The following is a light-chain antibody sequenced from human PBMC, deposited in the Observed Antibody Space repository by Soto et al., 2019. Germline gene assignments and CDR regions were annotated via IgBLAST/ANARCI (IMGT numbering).Light chain of an antibody. CDR2: AAS. Sequence: DIQMTQSPSSLSASVGDRVTISCRASQTITNYLNWYQQKPGKVPKLLIYAASSLQSGVPSRFSGSGSGTDFTLTISSLQPEDFATYYCQQGYSISWTFGQGTRWIS. CDR1: QTITNY. CDR3: QQGYSISWT. J-gene: IGKJ1*01. V-gene: IGKV1-39*01.